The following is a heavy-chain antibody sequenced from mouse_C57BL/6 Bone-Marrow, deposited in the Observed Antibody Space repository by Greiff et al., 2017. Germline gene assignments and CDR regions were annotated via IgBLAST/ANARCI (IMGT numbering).Heavy chain of an antibody. Sequence: LVESGAELVKPGASVKISCKASGYAFSSYWMNWVKQRPGKGLEWIGQIYPGDGDTNYNGKFKGKATLTADKSSSTAYMQLSSLTSEDSAVYFCARSAYYSNYEDYAMDYWGQGTSVTVSS. CDR3: ARSAYYSNYEDYAMDY. J-gene: IGHJ4*01. CDR2: IYPGDGDT. V-gene: IGHV1-80*01. D-gene: IGHD2-5*01. CDR1: GYAFSSYW.